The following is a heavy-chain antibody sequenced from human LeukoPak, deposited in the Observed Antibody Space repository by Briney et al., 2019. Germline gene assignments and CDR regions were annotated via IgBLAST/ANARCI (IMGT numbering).Heavy chain of an antibody. CDR1: GYSFTNYW. Sequence: GESLKISCKGSGYSFTNYWLGWVRQMPGKGLEWMGIIYPGDSDTRYSPSFQGQVTISADKSISTAYLQLSSLKASDSAMHYCARNQFSSASSSMDVWGKGTSVTVFS. V-gene: IGHV5-51*01. D-gene: IGHD2-2*01. J-gene: IGHJ6*03. CDR2: IYPGDSDT. CDR3: ARNQFSSASSSMDV.